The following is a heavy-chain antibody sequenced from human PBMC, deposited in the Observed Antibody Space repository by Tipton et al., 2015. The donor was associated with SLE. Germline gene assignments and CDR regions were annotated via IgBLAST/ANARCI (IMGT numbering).Heavy chain of an antibody. CDR2: IYYSGST. D-gene: IGHD6-6*01. J-gene: IGHJ4*02. Sequence: TLSLTCAVYGGSFSSHYWSWIRQPPGKGLEWIGYIYYSGSTNYNPSLKSRVTISVDTSKNQFSLKLSSVTAADTAVYYCARSPQEYSRALGYWGQGTLVTVSS. CDR1: GGSFSSHY. CDR3: ARSPQEYSRALGY. V-gene: IGHV4-59*11.